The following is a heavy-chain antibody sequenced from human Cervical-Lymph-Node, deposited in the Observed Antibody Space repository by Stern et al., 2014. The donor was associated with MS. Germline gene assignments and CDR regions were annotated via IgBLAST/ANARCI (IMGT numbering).Heavy chain of an antibody. J-gene: IGHJ4*02. Sequence: QVQLVESGGGVVQPGRSLRLSCAASGFTFSSYGMHWVRQAPGKGLEWAAVIWYDGSNKYYADSVKGRFTISRDNSKNTLYLQMNSLRAEDTAVYYCARDRGSSWFASGSDYWGQGTLVTVSS. CDR2: IWYDGSNK. V-gene: IGHV3-33*01. CDR1: GFTFSSYG. D-gene: IGHD6-13*01. CDR3: ARDRGSSWFASGSDY.